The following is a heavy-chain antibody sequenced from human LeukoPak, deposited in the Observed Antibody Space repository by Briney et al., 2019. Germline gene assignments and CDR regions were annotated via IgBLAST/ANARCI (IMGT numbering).Heavy chain of an antibody. CDR3: ARVATYCVDY. V-gene: IGHV3-7*04. J-gene: IGHJ4*02. D-gene: IGHD1-1*01. Sequence: GGSLRLSGAASGFTFSTYWMSWFGRSPGKGRDCVVNIKQDASETSYVESVKGRFTPSRDNANNSLSLQMNSLRADDTAVYYCARVATYCVDYWGQGNLVTVSS. CDR2: IKQDASET. CDR1: GFTFSTYW.